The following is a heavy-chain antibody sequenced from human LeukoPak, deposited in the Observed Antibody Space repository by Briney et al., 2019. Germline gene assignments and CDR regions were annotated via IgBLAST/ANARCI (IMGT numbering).Heavy chain of an antibody. CDR1: GGSISGGSYY. Sequence: SETLSLTCSVSGGSISGGSYYWSWIRQPAGKGLEWIGHVYTTGRTTYNPSLKSRVTISVDTSRNQFSLDLSSVTAADTAVYYCASYYYDSSGYRAPVAFDIWGQGTMVTVSS. CDR2: VYTTGRT. J-gene: IGHJ3*02. V-gene: IGHV4-61*09. CDR3: ASYYYDSSGYRAPVAFDI. D-gene: IGHD3-22*01.